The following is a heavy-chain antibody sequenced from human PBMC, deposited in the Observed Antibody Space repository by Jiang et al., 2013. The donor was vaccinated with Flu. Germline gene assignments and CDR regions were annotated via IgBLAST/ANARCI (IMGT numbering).Heavy chain of an antibody. V-gene: IGHV4-39*01. D-gene: IGHD2-2*01. CDR2: IYYSGST. CDR3: ARSSQKDIVVVPAAKYNWFDP. J-gene: IGHJ5*02. Sequence: GSGLVKPSETLSLTCTVSGGSISSSSYYWGWIRQPPGKGLEWIGSIYYSGSTYYNPSLKSRVTISVDTSKNQFSLKLSSVTAADTAVYYCARSSQKDIVVVPAAKYNWFDPWGQGTLVTVSS. CDR1: GGSISSSSYY.